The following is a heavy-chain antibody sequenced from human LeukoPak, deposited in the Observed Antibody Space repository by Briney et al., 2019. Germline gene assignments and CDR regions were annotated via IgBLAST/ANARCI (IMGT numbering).Heavy chain of an antibody. Sequence: SETLSLTCTVSGGSISSSSYYWGWIRQPPGKGLEWIGSIYYSGSTYYNPSLKSRVTISVDTSKNQFSLKLSSVTAADTAVYYCARVRGSSGWRDYYYYYGMDVWGQGTTVTVSS. CDR1: GGSISSSSYY. D-gene: IGHD6-19*01. J-gene: IGHJ6*02. V-gene: IGHV4-39*07. CDR3: ARVRGSSGWRDYYYYYGMDV. CDR2: IYYSGST.